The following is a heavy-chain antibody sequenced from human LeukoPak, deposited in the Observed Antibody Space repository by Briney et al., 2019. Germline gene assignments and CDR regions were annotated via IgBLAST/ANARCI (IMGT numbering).Heavy chain of an antibody. CDR1: GGSISRYY. Sequence: KPSETLSLTCTVSGGSISRYYWSWIRQPPGKRLEWVGLIYTRGNTNYIPSLKSQVTMSVDTSKNQYSLKLSSVHAADTSVYYCARDRRGTIDYFDYWGQGTLVTVSS. CDR2: IYTRGNT. CDR3: ARDRRGTIDYFDY. V-gene: IGHV4-4*07. J-gene: IGHJ4*02. D-gene: IGHD3-10*01.